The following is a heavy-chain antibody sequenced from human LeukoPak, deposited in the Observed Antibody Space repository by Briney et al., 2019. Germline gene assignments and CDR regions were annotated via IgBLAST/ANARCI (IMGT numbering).Heavy chain of an antibody. CDR3: AKGHYYGSGSLDY. J-gene: IGHJ4*02. D-gene: IGHD3-10*01. Sequence: GGSLRLSCAASGFTFSSYGMSWVRQAPGKGLEWVSAIGGRDGSTYYAGSVKGRFTISRDNSKNTLYVQMNSLRAEDTAVYYCAKGHYYGSGSLDYWGQGTLVTVSS. CDR1: GFTFSSYG. CDR2: IGGRDGST. V-gene: IGHV3-23*01.